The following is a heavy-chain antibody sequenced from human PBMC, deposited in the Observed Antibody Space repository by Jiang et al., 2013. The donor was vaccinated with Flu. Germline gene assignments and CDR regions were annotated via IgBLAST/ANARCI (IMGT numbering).Heavy chain of an antibody. J-gene: IGHJ5*02. CDR3: ARGLVVVPAAITNWFDP. Sequence: GPGLVKPSETLSLTCTVSGGSISSSSYYWGWIRQPPGKGLEWIGSIYYSGSTYYNPSLKSRVTISVDTSKNQFSLKLSSVTAADTAVYYCARGLVVVPAAITNWFDPWGQG. V-gene: IGHV4-39*07. CDR1: GGSISSSSYY. D-gene: IGHD2-2*01. CDR2: IYYSGST.